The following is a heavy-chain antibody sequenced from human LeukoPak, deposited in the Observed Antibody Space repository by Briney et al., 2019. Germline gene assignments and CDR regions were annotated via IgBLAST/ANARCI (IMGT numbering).Heavy chain of an antibody. J-gene: IGHJ4*02. CDR3: AKYRLQFQPNFDH. D-gene: IGHD2-21*01. Sequence: GGSLRLSCAASGFTFGSYAMTWVRQAPGKGLEWVSSITGSSSATYYADSVKGRFTISRDNFENTLYLQMNSLRAEDTAVYYCAKYRLQFQPNFDHWGQGTLVTVSS. CDR2: ITGSSSAT. V-gene: IGHV3-23*01. CDR1: GFTFGSYA.